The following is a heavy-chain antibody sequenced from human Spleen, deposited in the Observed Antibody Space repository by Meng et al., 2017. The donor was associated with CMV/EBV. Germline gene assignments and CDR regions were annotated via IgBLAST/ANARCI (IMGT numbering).Heavy chain of an antibody. V-gene: IGHV1-2*02. CDR1: GYTFTGYY. CDR3: ARERGLGFRGTNDAFDI. CDR2: INPNNGNT. Sequence: ASVKVSCKASGYTFTGYYIHWVRQAPGQGLEWMGWINPNNGNTNSAQKFQGRVTMTGDTSISTAYMELSRLNSDDTALDYCARERGLGFRGTNDAFDIWGQGTMVTVSS. J-gene: IGHJ3*02. D-gene: IGHD3-16*01.